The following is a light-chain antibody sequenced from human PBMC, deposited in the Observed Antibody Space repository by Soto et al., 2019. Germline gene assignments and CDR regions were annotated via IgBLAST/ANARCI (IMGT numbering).Light chain of an antibody. Sequence: EIVITQSPATLSVSQGDRATLSCRASQSVSSNLAWYQQRPCQAPSLLIYCASTRATGIPARFSGSGSGTEFTLTISSLQSEDFAVYYGQQYKKWPPETFDPGTKV. CDR3: QQYKKWPPET. CDR2: CAS. CDR1: QSVSSN. V-gene: IGKV3-15*01. J-gene: IGKJ1*01.